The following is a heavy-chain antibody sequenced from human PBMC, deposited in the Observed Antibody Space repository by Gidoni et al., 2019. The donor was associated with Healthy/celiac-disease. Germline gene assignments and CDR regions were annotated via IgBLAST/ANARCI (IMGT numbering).Heavy chain of an antibody. Sequence: QVQLQESGPGLVKPSQTLSLTCTVSGGSISSGSYYWSWIRQPAGKGLEWIGRVYTSGSTNYNPSLKSRVTMSIDTSKNQFSLKLSSVTAADTAVYYCARLQAGFGELLPFDYWGQGTLVTVSS. V-gene: IGHV4-61*02. CDR1: GGSISSGSYY. J-gene: IGHJ4*02. CDR3: ARLQAGFGELLPFDY. CDR2: VYTSGST. D-gene: IGHD3-10*01.